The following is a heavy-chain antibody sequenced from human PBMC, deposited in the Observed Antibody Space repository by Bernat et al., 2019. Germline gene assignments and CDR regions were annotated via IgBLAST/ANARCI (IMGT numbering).Heavy chain of an antibody. CDR3: TTVWAATYYYDSSGYPPPFSYGMDV. CDR1: GFTFSNAW. D-gene: IGHD3-22*01. CDR2: IKSKTDGGTT. Sequence: EVQLVESGGGLVKPGGSLRLSCAASGFTFSNAWMSWVRQAPGKGLEWVGRIKSKTDGGTTDYAAPVKGRFTISRDDSKNTLYLQMNSLKTEDTAVYYCTTVWAATYYYDSSGYPPPFSYGMDVWGQGTTVTVSS. V-gene: IGHV3-15*01. J-gene: IGHJ6*02.